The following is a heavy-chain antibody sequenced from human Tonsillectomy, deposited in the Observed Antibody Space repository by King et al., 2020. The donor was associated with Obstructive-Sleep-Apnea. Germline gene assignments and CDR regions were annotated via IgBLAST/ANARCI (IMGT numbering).Heavy chain of an antibody. D-gene: IGHD6-19*01. CDR2: IHDSGST. Sequence: QLQESGPGLVKPSETLSLTCTVSGGSISGYYWSWIRQPPGKGLEWIGYIHDSGSTKKNPSLKSRVSISVDTSKNQFSLKVSSVTAADTAVYYCAISYEAVPGSCDYWGQGTLAT. CDR1: GGSISGYY. J-gene: IGHJ4*02. V-gene: IGHV4-59*01. CDR3: AISYEAVPGSCDY.